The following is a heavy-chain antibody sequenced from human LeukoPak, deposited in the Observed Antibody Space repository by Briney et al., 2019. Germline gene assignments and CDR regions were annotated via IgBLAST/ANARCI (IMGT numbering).Heavy chain of an antibody. V-gene: IGHV4-59*01. J-gene: IGHJ6*03. CDR2: IYYSGST. CDR3: ARTGSWQYYYYMDV. Sequence: SETLSLTCTVSGGSISSYYWSWIRQPPGKGLEWIGYIYYSGSTNYNPSLKSRVTISVDTSKNQFSLKLSSVTAADTAVYYCARTGSWQYYYYMDVWGKGTTVTVSS. D-gene: IGHD6-13*01. CDR1: GGSISSYY.